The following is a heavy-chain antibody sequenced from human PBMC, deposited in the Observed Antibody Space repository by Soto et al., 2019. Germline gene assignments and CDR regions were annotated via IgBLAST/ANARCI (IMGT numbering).Heavy chain of an antibody. D-gene: IGHD6-19*01. J-gene: IGHJ4*02. V-gene: IGHV1-69*02. CDR2: SIPILGIA. CDR1: GGIFTSYT. Sequence: QVQLVQSGAEVKKPGSSVKVSCKASGGIFTSYTISWVRQAPGQGLEWMGRSIPILGIANYAHNFQGRLTITADKXXSTAYMELSSLRSEDTAVYYCARAGGAVTGKAFDYWGQGTLVTVSS. CDR3: ARAGGAVTGKAFDY.